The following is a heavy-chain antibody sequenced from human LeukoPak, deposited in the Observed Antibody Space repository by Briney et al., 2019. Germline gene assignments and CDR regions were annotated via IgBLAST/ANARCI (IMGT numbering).Heavy chain of an antibody. Sequence: SETLSLTYTVSGGSISSYYWSWIRQPAGKGLEWIGRIYTSGSTNYNPSLKSRVTMSVDTSKNQFSLKLSSVTAADTAVYYCARGWGYCSGGSCPPSEDVWGQGTTVTVSS. CDR3: ARGWGYCSGGSCPPSEDV. CDR1: GGSISSYY. J-gene: IGHJ6*02. CDR2: IYTSGST. V-gene: IGHV4-4*07. D-gene: IGHD2-15*01.